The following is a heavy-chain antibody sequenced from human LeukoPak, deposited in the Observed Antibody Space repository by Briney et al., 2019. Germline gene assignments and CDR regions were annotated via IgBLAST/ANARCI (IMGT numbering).Heavy chain of an antibody. J-gene: IGHJ4*02. CDR1: GYTFTGNY. CDR3: ASGASSRTNAYRY. V-gene: IGHV1-2*02. CDR2: INPNSGDK. D-gene: IGHD2-2*01. Sequence: ASVKVSCKASGYTFTGNYMHWVRQAPGQGLEWVGWINPNSGDKSYAQTFQGRVTMTRDTPISTAYMELTSLRSDDTAVYYCASGASSRTNAYRYWGQGTLVTVSS.